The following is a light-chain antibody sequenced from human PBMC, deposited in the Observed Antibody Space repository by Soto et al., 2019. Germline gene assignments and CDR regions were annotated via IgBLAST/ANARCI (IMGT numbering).Light chain of an antibody. CDR3: QQYKNWPRT. V-gene: IGKV3-15*01. J-gene: IGKJ1*01. CDR1: QSVSSS. CDR2: GAS. Sequence: EIMMTQSPATLSVSPGERATLSCRASQSVSSSLAWYQQKPGQAPRLLIYGASTRATGIPARFSGSGSGTEFTLTISSLQSEDFAVYYCQQYKNWPRTFGQGTKVEIK.